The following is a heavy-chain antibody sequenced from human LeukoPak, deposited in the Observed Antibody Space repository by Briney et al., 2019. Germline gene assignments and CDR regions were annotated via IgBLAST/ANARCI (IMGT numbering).Heavy chain of an antibody. Sequence: GGSLRLSCAASGFTFSSFNMNWVRQAPGKAMEWVSSITSSGTHIFYADSVRGRFTISRDNAKNSLYLQMDSLGPDDTAVYYCARDPYSGNYGNDYYYYMDVWGKGTTVTVSS. CDR1: GFTFSSFN. V-gene: IGHV3-21*01. D-gene: IGHD1-26*01. J-gene: IGHJ6*03. CDR3: ARDPYSGNYGNDYYYYMDV. CDR2: ITSSGTHI.